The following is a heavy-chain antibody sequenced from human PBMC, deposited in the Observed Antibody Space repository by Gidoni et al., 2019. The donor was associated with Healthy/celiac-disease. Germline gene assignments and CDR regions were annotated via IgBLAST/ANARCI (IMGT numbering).Heavy chain of an antibody. CDR3: AHSYGSGSRLKYYFDY. V-gene: IGHV2-5*02. Sequence: QITLKESGPTLVKPTQTLTLTCTFSGFSLSTSGVGVGWIRQPPGKALEWLALIYWDDDKRYSPSLKSRLTITKDTSKNQVVLTMTNMDPVDTATYYCAHSYGSGSRLKYYFDYWGQGTLVTVSS. CDR2: IYWDDDK. CDR1: GFSLSTSGVG. J-gene: IGHJ4*02. D-gene: IGHD3-10*01.